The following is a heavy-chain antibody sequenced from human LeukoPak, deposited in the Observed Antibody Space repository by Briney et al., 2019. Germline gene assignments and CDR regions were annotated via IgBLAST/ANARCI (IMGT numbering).Heavy chain of an antibody. D-gene: IGHD1-14*01. CDR2: ISTHNGNT. CDR3: ARDVPGSIGTTARFGP. CDR1: GGTFSSYA. V-gene: IGHV1-18*01. J-gene: IGHJ5*02. Sequence: GASVKVSCKASGGTFSSYAISWMRQAPGQGLEWMGWISTHNGNTNYAPRFQGRVTMTTDKSTSTTYMELRSLTSDDTAVYYCARDVPGSIGTTARFGPLGQGTLVTVSS.